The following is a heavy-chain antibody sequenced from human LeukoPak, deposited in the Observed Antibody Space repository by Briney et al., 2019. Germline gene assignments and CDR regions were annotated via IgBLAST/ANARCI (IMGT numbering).Heavy chain of an antibody. D-gene: IGHD1-14*01. CDR2: ISGSSGNT. J-gene: IGHJ4*02. CDR1: GFTFSNYA. V-gene: IGHV3-23*01. Sequence: GGSLRLSCAASGFTFSNYAMNWVRQAPGKGLEWVSAISGSSGNTYYADSVKGRFTISRDNSKNTLYLQMNSLGAEDTALYYCAKPAKTDYADYWGQGTLVTVSS. CDR3: AKPAKTDYADY.